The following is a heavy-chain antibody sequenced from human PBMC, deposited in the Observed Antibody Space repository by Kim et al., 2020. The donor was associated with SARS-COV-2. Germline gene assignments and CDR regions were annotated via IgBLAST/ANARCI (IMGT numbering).Heavy chain of an antibody. CDR2: MNPKRRNT. J-gene: IGHJ6*03. Sequence: ASVKVSCKASGYTFTSYDINWVRQAPGQGLEWMGWMNPKRRNTGYEQKFQGRVTMTWDTSINTAYLELSSLRYEDTAVYYCVRALGGTMGATTRGISYFYDMDVWGKGTTVTVSS. D-gene: IGHD1-26*01. CDR3: VRALGGTMGATTRGISYFYDMDV. V-gene: IGHV1-8*01. CDR1: GYTFTSYD.